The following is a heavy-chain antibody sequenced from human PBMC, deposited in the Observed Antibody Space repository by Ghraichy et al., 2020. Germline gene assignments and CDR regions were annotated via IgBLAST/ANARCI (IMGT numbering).Heavy chain of an antibody. Sequence: GSLRLSCAASGFTFSSYGMHWVRQAPGKGLEWVAVIWYDGSNKYYADSVKGRFTISRDNSKNTLYLQMNSLRAEDTAVYYCARGDSSGYSLDYWGQGTLVTVSS. D-gene: IGHD3-22*01. V-gene: IGHV3-33*01. CDR1: GFTFSSYG. CDR2: IWYDGSNK. CDR3: ARGDSSGYSLDY. J-gene: IGHJ4*02.